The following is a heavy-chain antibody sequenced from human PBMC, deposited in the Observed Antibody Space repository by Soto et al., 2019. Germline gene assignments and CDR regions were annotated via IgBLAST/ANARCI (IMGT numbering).Heavy chain of an antibody. V-gene: IGHV1-2*02. Sequence: ASVKVFCKAVGYSFIAYYLHWVRQAPAQGSEWMGWINPKSGASNYAQKFQGRVNMTGDTSLSAAYMELSSLTSDDTAVYYCTIELSTYNWFDPWGQGTQVTVSS. CDR2: INPKSGAS. CDR3: TIELSTYNWFDP. D-gene: IGHD3-10*01. J-gene: IGHJ5*02. CDR1: GYSFIAYY.